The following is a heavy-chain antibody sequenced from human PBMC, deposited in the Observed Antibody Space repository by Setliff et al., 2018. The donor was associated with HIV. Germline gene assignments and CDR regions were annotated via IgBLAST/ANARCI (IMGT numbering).Heavy chain of an antibody. CDR3: ARSTVGAGASFP. V-gene: IGHV4-39*07. Sequence: SETLSLTCTVSRVSISSGTYYWTWIRQPPGKGLEWIGSISHSGNTNFNPSLNSRVTISLDTSKNQFSLRLTSLTAADTAIYYCARSTVGAGASFPWGRGILVTVSS. D-gene: IGHD1-26*01. CDR1: RVSISSGTYY. CDR2: ISHSGNT. J-gene: IGHJ5*02.